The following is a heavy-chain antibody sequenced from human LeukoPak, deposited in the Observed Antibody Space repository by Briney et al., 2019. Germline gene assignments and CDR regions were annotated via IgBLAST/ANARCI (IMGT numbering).Heavy chain of an antibody. CDR1: GGSFSGYY. V-gene: IGHV4-34*01. D-gene: IGHD3-9*01. Sequence: PSETLSLTCAVYGGSFSGYYWSWIRQPPGKGLEWIGEINHSGSTNYNPSLKSRVTISVDTSKNQFSLKLSSVTAADTAVYYRARGAWTVLRYFYLSPPAFDYWGQGTLVTVSS. J-gene: IGHJ4*02. CDR3: ARGAWTVLRYFYLSPPAFDY. CDR2: INHSGST.